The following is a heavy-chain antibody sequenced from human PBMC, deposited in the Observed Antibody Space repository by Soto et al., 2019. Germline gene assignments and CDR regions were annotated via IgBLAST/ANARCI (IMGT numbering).Heavy chain of an antibody. Sequence: VQLQESGPGLVKPSGTLSLTCAVSGGSISSGNWWSWVRQSPRKGLEWIGEISHSGNTNHNPSLKSRGTISIDKSKNQFSLKLTSVTAADTAVYYCASHRGNTYGPYDYWGQGTLVTVSS. CDR1: GGSISSGNW. V-gene: IGHV4-4*02. D-gene: IGHD5-18*01. CDR2: ISHSGNT. CDR3: ASHRGNTYGPYDY. J-gene: IGHJ4*02.